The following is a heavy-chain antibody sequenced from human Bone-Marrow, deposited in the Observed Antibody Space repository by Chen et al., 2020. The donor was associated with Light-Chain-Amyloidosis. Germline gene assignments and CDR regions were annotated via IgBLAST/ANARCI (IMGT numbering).Heavy chain of an antibody. Sequence: EVQLVESGGGLVQPGGSLRLYCAASGFTFSSYEMTWVRQAPGKGLEWVSYISSSGSTIYYADSVKGRFTISRDNAKNSLYLQMNSLRAEDTAVYYCARAKTGYSSGWLMGVVPDYWGQGTLVTVSS. V-gene: IGHV3-48*03. J-gene: IGHJ4*02. CDR3: ARAKTGYSSGWLMGVVPDY. CDR1: GFTFSSYE. CDR2: ISSSGSTI. D-gene: IGHD6-19*01.